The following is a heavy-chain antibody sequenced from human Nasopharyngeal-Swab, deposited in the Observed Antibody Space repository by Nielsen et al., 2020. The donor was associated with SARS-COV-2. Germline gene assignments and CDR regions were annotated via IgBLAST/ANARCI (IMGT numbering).Heavy chain of an antibody. CDR2: IYSGGSST. V-gene: IGHV3-23*03. CDR3: ARVAIPGAFDI. J-gene: IGHJ3*02. Sequence: GESLKISCAASGFTFSSYAMSWVRQAPGKGLEWVSVIYSGGSSTYYADSVKGRFTISRDNSKNTLYLQMNSLRAEDTAVYYCARVAIPGAFDIWGQGTMVTVSS. CDR1: GFTFSSYA.